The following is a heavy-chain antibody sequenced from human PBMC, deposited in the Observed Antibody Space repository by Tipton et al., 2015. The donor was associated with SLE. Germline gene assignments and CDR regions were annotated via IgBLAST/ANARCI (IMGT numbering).Heavy chain of an antibody. CDR1: GFTFDDYT. D-gene: IGHD6-13*01. J-gene: IGHJ4*02. CDR3: AREGRYSSSWPLDY. CDR2: ISWDGGST. V-gene: IGHV3-43*01. Sequence: GSLRLSCAASGFTFDDYTMHWVRQVPGKGLEWVSLISWDGGSTYYADSVKGRFTISRDNSKNSLYLQMNSLKTDGTAVYYCAREGRYSSSWPLDYWGQGTLVTVSS.